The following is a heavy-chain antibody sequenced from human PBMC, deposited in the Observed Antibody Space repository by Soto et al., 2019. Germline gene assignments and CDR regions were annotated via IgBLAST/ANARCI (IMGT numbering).Heavy chain of an antibody. CDR1: GFTFTSYE. Sequence: PGGSLRLSCAASGFTFTSYEMNWVRQAPGKGLEWVSYISSSGTTKYYADSVKGRFTISRDSAKNSLYLQMNSLRAEDTAVYYCATRPPRRNIAAGYWGQGTLVIVSS. J-gene: IGHJ4*02. D-gene: IGHD6-6*01. V-gene: IGHV3-48*03. CDR2: ISSSGTTK. CDR3: ATRPPRRNIAAGY.